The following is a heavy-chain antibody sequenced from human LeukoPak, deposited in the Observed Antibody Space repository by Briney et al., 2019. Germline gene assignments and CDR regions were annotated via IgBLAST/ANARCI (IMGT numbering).Heavy chain of an antibody. Sequence: PGGSLRLSCAASGFTFDDYAMHWVRQAPGKGLEWVSLISGDGGSTYYADSVKGRFTISRDNAKNSLYLAMNSLRVEDAAVYYCVAGGAFDIWGQGTMVTVSS. CDR3: VAGGAFDI. CDR2: ISGDGGST. V-gene: IGHV3-43*02. J-gene: IGHJ3*02. CDR1: GFTFDDYA. D-gene: IGHD3-16*01.